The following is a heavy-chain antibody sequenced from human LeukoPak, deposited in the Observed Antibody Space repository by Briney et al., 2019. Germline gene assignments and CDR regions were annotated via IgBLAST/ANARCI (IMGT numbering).Heavy chain of an antibody. V-gene: IGHV3-53*01. CDR1: GFSVSSSY. J-gene: IGHJ4*02. CDR3: ARGGRDGYNYFDS. D-gene: IGHD5-24*01. Sequence: GGSLRLSCAASGFSVSSSYMYWVRQAPGKGLEWVSFFYRGDSTYYAESVKGRFTISRDNSKNILYLQMNSLRAEDTAVYYCARGGRDGYNYFDSWGQGTLVTVSS. CDR2: FYRGDST.